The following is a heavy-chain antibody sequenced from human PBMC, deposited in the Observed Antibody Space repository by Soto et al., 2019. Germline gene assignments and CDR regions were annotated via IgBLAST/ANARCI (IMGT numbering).Heavy chain of an antibody. CDR1: GYDFTTYG. J-gene: IGHJ4*02. D-gene: IGHD1-1*01. CDR2: ISAHNGNT. V-gene: IGHV1-18*01. Sequence: QVHLVQSGAEVKMPGDSVKVSRKGTGYDFTTYGITWVRQAPGQGLEWMAWISAHNGNTDYAQKLQGRVTVTRDTSTSTAYMELRSLRSDDTAVYYCARGRYGDYWGQGALVTVSS. CDR3: ARGRYGDY.